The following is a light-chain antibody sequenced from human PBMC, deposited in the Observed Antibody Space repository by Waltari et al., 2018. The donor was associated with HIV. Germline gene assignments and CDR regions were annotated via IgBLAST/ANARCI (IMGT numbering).Light chain of an antibody. J-gene: IGLJ2*01. Sequence: QSALTQPASVSGSPGQSIAISCTGASSDIGAYKYVSWYQQYPGKPPKLIIYEVTNRPSGVSSRFSGSKSGNTASLTISGLQAEDEADYYCSSYTWNYSIFGGGTKLTVL. V-gene: IGLV2-14*03. CDR3: SSYTWNYSI. CDR2: EVT. CDR1: SSDIGAYKY.